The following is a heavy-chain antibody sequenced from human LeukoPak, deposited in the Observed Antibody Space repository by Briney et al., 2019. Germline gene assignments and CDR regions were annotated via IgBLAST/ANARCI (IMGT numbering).Heavy chain of an antibody. CDR3: ARTRITMVRGVAYDAFDI. CDR2: IYTSGST. CDR1: GGSISSGSYY. J-gene: IGHJ3*02. D-gene: IGHD3-10*01. Sequence: SQTLSLTCTVSGGSISSGSYYWSWIRQPAGKGLEWIGRIYTSGSTNYNPSLKSRVTISVDTSKNQFSLKLSSVTAADTAVYYCARTRITMVRGVAYDAFDIWGQGTMVTVSS. V-gene: IGHV4-61*02.